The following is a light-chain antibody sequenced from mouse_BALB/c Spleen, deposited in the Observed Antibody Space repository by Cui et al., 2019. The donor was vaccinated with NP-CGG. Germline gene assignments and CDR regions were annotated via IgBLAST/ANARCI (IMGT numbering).Light chain of an antibody. CDR2: GTN. J-gene: IGLJ1*01. CDR3: ALWYSNHWV. V-gene: IGLV1*01. CDR1: TGAVITSNY. Sequence: AVLTQDFAPTTSPGETVTLTCRSSTGAVITSNYANWVQEKPDHLFTGLIGGTNNRAPGVPARFSGSLIGDKAALTITGAQTEDEAIYFCALWYSNHWVFGGGTKLTVL.